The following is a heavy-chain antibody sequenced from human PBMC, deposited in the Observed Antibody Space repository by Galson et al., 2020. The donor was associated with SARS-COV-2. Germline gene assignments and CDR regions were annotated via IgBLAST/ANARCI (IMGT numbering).Heavy chain of an antibody. Sequence: SLRLSCAASGFTFSSYAMHWVRQAPGKGLEWVAVISYDGSNKYYADSVKGRFTISRDNSKNTLYLQMNSLRAEDTAVYYCARDTSMVRGGRQDYWGQGTLVTVSS. V-gene: IGHV3-30-3*01. CDR1: GFTFSSYA. D-gene: IGHD3-10*01. CDR2: ISYDGSNK. J-gene: IGHJ4*02. CDR3: ARDTSMVRGGRQDY.